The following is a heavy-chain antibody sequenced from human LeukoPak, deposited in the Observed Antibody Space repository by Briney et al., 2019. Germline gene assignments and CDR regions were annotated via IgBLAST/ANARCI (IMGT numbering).Heavy chain of an antibody. D-gene: IGHD1-26*01. V-gene: IGHV4-59*08. CDR3: ATSYSGNYNDAFDI. Sequence: SETLSLTCSVSCGSIRNHYWSWIRQPPGKGLEWIGFIYYTGSTDYNPSLKSRVTISVDTSKNRFSLKLSSVTAADTAVYFCATSYSGNYNDAFDIWGQGTMVTVSS. CDR2: IYYTGST. CDR1: CGSIRNHY. J-gene: IGHJ3*02.